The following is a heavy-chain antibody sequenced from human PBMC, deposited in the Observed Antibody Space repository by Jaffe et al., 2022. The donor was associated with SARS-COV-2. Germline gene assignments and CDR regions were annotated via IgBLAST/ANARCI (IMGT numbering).Heavy chain of an antibody. J-gene: IGHJ5*02. V-gene: IGHV3-23*01. D-gene: IGHD4-17*01. Sequence: EVQLLESGGGLVQPGGSLRLSCAASGFTFSSYAMSWVRQAPGKGLEWVSAISGSGGSTYYADSVKGRFTISRDNSKNTLYLQMNSLRAEDTAVYYCAKDGYNPTDYGDYEREVYNNWFDPWGQGTLVTVSS. CDR2: ISGSGGST. CDR1: GFTFSSYA. CDR3: AKDGYNPTDYGDYEREVYNNWFDP.